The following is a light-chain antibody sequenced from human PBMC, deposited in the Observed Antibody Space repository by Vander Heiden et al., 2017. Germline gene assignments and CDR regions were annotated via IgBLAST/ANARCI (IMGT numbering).Light chain of an antibody. CDR2: WAS. CDR3: QQYYSTPQLT. V-gene: IGKV4-1*01. J-gene: IGKJ4*01. Sequence: DIVMLQSPDSLAMSLSERVTINCKSSQSVLYSSNNKTYLACYQQKPGQPPKLLIYWASTLESGVPDRFSGSGSGTDFTLTISSLQAEDVAVYYCQQYYSTPQLTFGGGTKVEIK. CDR1: QSVLYSSNNKTY.